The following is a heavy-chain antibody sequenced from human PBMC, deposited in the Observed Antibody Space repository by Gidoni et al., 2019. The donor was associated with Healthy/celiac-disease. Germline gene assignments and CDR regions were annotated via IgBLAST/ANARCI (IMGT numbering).Heavy chain of an antibody. V-gene: IGHV1-69*01. D-gene: IGHD3-10*01. Sequence: QVQLLQSVAEVKKPGSSVKFSCTASSCTFSSYATRWLLQAPGQGLEWMVVFIHIFGTANYPQQFQCRVTITAHESTSTAYMELRSLRSEDTAVYYCAREPLGVGNYYGSGSYYSHVYYGMDVWGQGTTVTVAS. J-gene: IGHJ6*02. CDR1: SCTFSSYA. CDR3: AREPLGVGNYYGSGSYYSHVYYGMDV. CDR2: FIHIFGTA.